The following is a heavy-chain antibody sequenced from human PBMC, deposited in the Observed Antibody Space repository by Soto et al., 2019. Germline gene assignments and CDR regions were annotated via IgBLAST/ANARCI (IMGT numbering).Heavy chain of an antibody. V-gene: IGHV4-4*07. Sequence: ASETLSLTCSVSGGSISPYFWSWIRKPAGKGLEWIGRIYYTGSTNYNPPLKSRVSMSLDRARNQISLKVNSLTAADTAVYYCAREGGYFDSSGSGVYHYYGVDVWGRGTTVTVSS. CDR2: IYYTGST. J-gene: IGHJ6*02. CDR1: GGSISPYF. CDR3: AREGGYFDSSGSGVYHYYGVDV. D-gene: IGHD3-22*01.